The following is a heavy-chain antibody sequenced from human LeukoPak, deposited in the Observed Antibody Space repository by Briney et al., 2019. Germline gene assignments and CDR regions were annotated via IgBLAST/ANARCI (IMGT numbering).Heavy chain of an antibody. V-gene: IGHV4-61*02. CDR3: ARASYEDFDY. CDR1: GGSISSGNYY. D-gene: IGHD1-26*01. J-gene: IGHJ4*02. Sequence: SQTLSLTRTVSGGSISSGNYYWSWIRQPAGKGLEWIGRIYTSGSTNYSPSLKSRVTISVDTSKNQFSLKLSSVTAADTAVYYCARASYEDFDYWGQGTLVTVSS. CDR2: IYTSGST.